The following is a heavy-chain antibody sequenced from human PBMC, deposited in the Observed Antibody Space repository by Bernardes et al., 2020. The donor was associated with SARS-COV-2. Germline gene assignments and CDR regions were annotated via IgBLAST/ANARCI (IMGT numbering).Heavy chain of an antibody. V-gene: IGHV3-15*01. Sequence: GGSLRLSCAASGFTFSNAWMSWVRQAPGKGLEWVGRIKKKTDGGTTDYAAPVKGRFTISRDDSTDTVYLQMNSLKSEDTAVYYCTTGPWFGEVNHWGQGILVTVSS. CDR1: GFTFSNAW. J-gene: IGHJ4*02. D-gene: IGHD3-10*01. CDR2: IKKKTDGGTT. CDR3: TTGPWFGEVNH.